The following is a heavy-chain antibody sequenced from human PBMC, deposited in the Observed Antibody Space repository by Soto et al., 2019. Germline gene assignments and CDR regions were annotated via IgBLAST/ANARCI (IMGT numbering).Heavy chain of an antibody. CDR3: ARDLYYYDSSGPFDS. Sequence: SETLSLTCTVSGGSISSYYWSWIRQPPGKGLEWIGYIYYSGSTYYNPSLKSRVTISVDTSKNQFSLKLSSVTAADTAVYYCARDLYYYDSSGPFDSWGQGTLVTVSS. V-gene: IGHV4-59*12. D-gene: IGHD3-22*01. J-gene: IGHJ5*01. CDR1: GGSISSYY. CDR2: IYYSGST.